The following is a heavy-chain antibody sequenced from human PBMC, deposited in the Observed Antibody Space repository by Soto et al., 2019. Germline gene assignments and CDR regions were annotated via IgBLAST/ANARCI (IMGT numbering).Heavy chain of an antibody. CDR3: ARSGRVTIVGVVTPYYYYGMDV. CDR2: ISAYNGNT. CDR1: GYTFTSYG. V-gene: IGHV1-18*01. D-gene: IGHD3-3*01. Sequence: ASVKVSFKASGYTFTSYGISWVRQAPGQGLEWMGWISAYNGNTNYAQKLQGRVTMTTDTSTSTAYMELRSLRSDDTAVYYCARSGRVTIVGVVTPYYYYGMDVWGQGTTVTVSS. J-gene: IGHJ6*02.